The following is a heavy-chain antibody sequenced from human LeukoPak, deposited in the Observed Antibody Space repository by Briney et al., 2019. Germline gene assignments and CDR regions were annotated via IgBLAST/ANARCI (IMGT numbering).Heavy chain of an antibody. CDR2: INPNSGGT. Sequence: ASVKVSCKASGYTFTGYYMHWVRQAPGQGPEWMGWINPNSGGTNYAQKFQGRVTMTRDTSISTAYMELSRLRSDDTAVYYCARAGGFGRSFDIWGQGTMVTVSS. CDR1: GYTFTGYY. V-gene: IGHV1-2*02. D-gene: IGHD3-16*01. J-gene: IGHJ3*02. CDR3: ARAGGFGRSFDI.